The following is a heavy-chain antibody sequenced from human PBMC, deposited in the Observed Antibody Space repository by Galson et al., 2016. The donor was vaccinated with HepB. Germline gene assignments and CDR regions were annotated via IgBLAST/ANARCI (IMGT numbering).Heavy chain of an antibody. D-gene: IGHD6-13*01. CDR2: VSQDGITT. Sequence: SLRLSCAVSGFMFRGFWIHWVRQVPGKAPVWVSRVSQDGITTAYADSVKGRFSISRDDAKQTVYLQMNSLRAEDTSMYYCATSSSWGPLAYRGQGTLVTVSS. CDR3: ATSSSWGPLAY. V-gene: IGHV3-74*03. J-gene: IGHJ4*02. CDR1: GFMFRGFW.